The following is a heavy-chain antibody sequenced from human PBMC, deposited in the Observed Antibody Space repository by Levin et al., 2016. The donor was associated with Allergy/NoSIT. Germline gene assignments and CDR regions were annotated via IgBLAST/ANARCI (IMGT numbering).Heavy chain of an antibody. CDR2: IYYSGST. J-gene: IGHJ6*03. V-gene: IGHV4-59*01. D-gene: IGHD1-26*01. CDR3: ARDRYSGSYYYYYYMDV. Sequence: WIRQPPGKGLEWIGYIYYSGSTNYNPSLKSRVTISVDTSKNQFSLKLSSVTAADTAVYYCARDRYSGSYYYYYYMDVWGKGTTVTVSS.